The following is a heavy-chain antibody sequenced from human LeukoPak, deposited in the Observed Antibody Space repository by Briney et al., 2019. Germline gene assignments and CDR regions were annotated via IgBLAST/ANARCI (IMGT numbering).Heavy chain of an antibody. CDR3: ARRAGAYSHPYDY. CDR2: IYSDNT. Sequence: GGSLRLSCTVAGFTVSSNSMSWVRQAPGKGLEWVSFIYSDNTHYSDSVKGRFTISRDNSKNTLYLQMNSLRAEDTAVYYCARRAGAYSHPYDYWGQGTLVTVSS. D-gene: IGHD4/OR15-4a*01. J-gene: IGHJ4*02. V-gene: IGHV3-53*01. CDR1: GFTVSSNS.